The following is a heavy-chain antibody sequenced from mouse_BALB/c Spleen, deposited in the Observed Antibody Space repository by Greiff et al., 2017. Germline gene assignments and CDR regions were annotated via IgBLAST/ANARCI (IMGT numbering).Heavy chain of an antibody. CDR2: IFPGNGDT. D-gene: IGHD2-3*01. J-gene: IGHJ4*01. CDR3: TREGLLSYAMDY. Sequence: VQLQQSGTVLARPGASVKMSCKASGYTFTSYWMHWVKQRPGQGLEWIGAIFPGNGDTSYNQKFKGKAKLTAVTSTSTAYMQLSSLTNEDSAVYYCTREGLLSYAMDYWGQGTSVTVSS. V-gene: IGHV1-5*01. CDR1: GYTFTSYW.